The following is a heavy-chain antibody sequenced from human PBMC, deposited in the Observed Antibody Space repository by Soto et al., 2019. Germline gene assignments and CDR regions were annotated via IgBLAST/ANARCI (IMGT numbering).Heavy chain of an antibody. D-gene: IGHD6-13*01. V-gene: IGHV1-18*01. Sequence: QVQLEQSGAEVKKPGASVKVSCKASGYTFTRYGITWVRQAPGQGLEWMGRISTYNGNTNYAQKLQGRVTMTADTSTTTSYMELRSLTSDDTAVYYCARARGYSTDRGAFDIWGQGTLVTVSS. J-gene: IGHJ3*02. CDR3: ARARGYSTDRGAFDI. CDR2: ISTYNGNT. CDR1: GYTFTRYG.